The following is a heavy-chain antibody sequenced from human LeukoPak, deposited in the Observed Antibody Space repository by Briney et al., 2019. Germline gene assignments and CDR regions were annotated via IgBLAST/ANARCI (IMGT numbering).Heavy chain of an antibody. CDR2: INHSGST. V-gene: IGHV4-39*07. Sequence: SETLSLTCTVSGGSISSGDYYWSWIRQPPGKGLEWIGEINHSGSTNYNPSLKSRVTISVDTSRNQFSLKLSSVTAADTAVYYCARARWITIFGVANYYFDYWGQGTLVTVSS. CDR3: ARARWITIFGVANYYFDY. CDR1: GGSISSGDYY. J-gene: IGHJ4*02. D-gene: IGHD3-3*01.